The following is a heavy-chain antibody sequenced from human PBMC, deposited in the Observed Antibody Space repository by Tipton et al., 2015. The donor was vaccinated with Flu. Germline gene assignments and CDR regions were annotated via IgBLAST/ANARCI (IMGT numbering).Heavy chain of an antibody. J-gene: IGHJ5*02. V-gene: IGHV3-7*01. D-gene: IGHD4-23*01. CDR2: IKQDGSQT. CDR1: GFTLSSYW. Sequence: SLRLSCAASGFTLSSYWMSWVRQAPGKGLEWVANIKQDGSQTYYVDSVKGRFTISRDNVENSLSLHMNSLRAEDTAVYYCVRILNEYGGNSYRWFDPWGQGTLVTVSS. CDR3: VRILNEYGGNSYRWFDP.